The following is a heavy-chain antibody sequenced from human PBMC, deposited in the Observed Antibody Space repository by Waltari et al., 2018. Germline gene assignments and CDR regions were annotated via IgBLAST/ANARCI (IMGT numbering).Heavy chain of an antibody. J-gene: IGHJ6*02. Sequence: QVQLVESGGGVVQPGRSLRLSCTASEFTFSSYAMHWVRQAPGKGLEWVAVISYNERNIYYVDSVKGRFTISRDNSKKMLYLQMNSLITEDTAVYYCARDYCDRTNCRGMDVWGQGTTVIVSS. V-gene: IGHV3-30*04. D-gene: IGHD3-22*01. CDR1: EFTFSSYA. CDR2: ISYNERNI. CDR3: ARDYCDRTNCRGMDV.